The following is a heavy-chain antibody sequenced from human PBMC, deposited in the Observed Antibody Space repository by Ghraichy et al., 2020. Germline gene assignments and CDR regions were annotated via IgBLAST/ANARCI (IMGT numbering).Heavy chain of an antibody. V-gene: IGHV3-48*03. J-gene: IGHJ4*02. D-gene: IGHD1-1*01. CDR3: ASVYDWNDGDYFEY. CDR2: NSGSTI. Sequence: NSGSTIYYADSVKGRFTISRDNAKNSLYLQMNSLRAEDTAGYYCASVYDWNDGDYFEYWCQGSL.